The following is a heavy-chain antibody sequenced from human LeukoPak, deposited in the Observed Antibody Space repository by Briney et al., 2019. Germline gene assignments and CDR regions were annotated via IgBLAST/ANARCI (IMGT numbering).Heavy chain of an antibody. CDR1: GGSLSSFY. CDR3: ARHVSTGGIDAFDI. CDR2: IFYSGST. V-gene: IGHV4-59*08. D-gene: IGHD2-15*01. Sequence: PSETLSVTCMVSGGSLSSFYWSWLRQPPGKGLEWIGYIFYSGSTDYNPSLKSRVTMSVDTSKSQLSLKLSSVTAADTAVYYCARHVSTGGIDAFDIWGQGTMVTVSS. J-gene: IGHJ3*02.